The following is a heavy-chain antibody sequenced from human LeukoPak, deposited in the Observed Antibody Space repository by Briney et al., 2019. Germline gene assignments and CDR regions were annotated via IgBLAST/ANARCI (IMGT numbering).Heavy chain of an antibody. V-gene: IGHV4-34*01. CDR3: ARGRYSSGWLH. D-gene: IGHD6-19*01. J-gene: IGHJ4*02. Sequence: KSGGSLRLSCAASGFTFSSYWMSWVRQPPGKGLEWIGEINHSGSTNYNPSLKSRVTISVDTSKNQFSLKLSSVTAADTAVYYCARGRYSSGWLHWGQGTLVTVSS. CDR1: GFTFSSYW. CDR2: INHSGST.